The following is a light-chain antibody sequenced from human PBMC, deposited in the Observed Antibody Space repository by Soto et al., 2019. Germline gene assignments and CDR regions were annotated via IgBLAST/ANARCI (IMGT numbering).Light chain of an antibody. CDR2: DVS. Sequence: QSVLTQPRSVSGSPGQSVTISCTGTSSDVGGYNYVSWYQQHPGKAPQLMIYDVSKRPSGVSDRFSGSTSGNTASLTISGLQAEDEADYYCCSYAGSYSYVFGTGTKVTVL. CDR1: SSDVGGYNY. CDR3: CSYAGSYSYV. V-gene: IGLV2-11*01. J-gene: IGLJ1*01.